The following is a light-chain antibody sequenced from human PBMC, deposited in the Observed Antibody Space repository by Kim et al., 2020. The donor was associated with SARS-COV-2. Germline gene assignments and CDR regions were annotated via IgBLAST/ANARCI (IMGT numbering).Light chain of an antibody. J-gene: IGLJ3*02. CDR1: SSNIGSNT. CDR3: AAWDDSLNGWV. Sequence: ELTQPPSASGTPGQRVTISCSGSSSNIGSNTVNWYQQLPGTAPKLLIYSNDHRPSGVPDRFSGSKSGTSASLAISGLQSEDEAEYYCAAWDDSLNGWVFGGGTQLTV. CDR2: SND. V-gene: IGLV1-44*01.